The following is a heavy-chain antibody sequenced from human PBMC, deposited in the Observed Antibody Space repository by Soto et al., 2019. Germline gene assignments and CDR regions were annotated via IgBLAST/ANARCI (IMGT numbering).Heavy chain of an antibody. CDR3: ARRYGTVFDY. V-gene: IGHV4-34*01. CDR2: IYYSGST. J-gene: IGHJ4*02. CDR1: GGSFSGYY. D-gene: IGHD6-13*01. Sequence: SETLSLTCAVYGGSFSGYYWTWIRQPPGTGLEWIGEIYYSGSTNYNPSLKSRVTISVDTSKNQFSLKLSSVTAADTAVYYCARRYGTVFDYWGQGTLVTVSS.